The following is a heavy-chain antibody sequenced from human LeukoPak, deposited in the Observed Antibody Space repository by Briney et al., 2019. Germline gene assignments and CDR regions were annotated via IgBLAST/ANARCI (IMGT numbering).Heavy chain of an antibody. Sequence: SETLSLTCTVSGGSMSSYYWGWIRQPPGKGLEWIGYIYRSGGTNYNPSVRSRVSISLDTSKNQFSLRLSSVTAADTAVYFCARRYNSGWSPPYDYWGQGILVTVST. J-gene: IGHJ4*02. V-gene: IGHV4-59*01. CDR2: IYRSGGT. CDR3: ARRYNSGWSPPYDY. CDR1: GGSMSSYY. D-gene: IGHD6-19*01.